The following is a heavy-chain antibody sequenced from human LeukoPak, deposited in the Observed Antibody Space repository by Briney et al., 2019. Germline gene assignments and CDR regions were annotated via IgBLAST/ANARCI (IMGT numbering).Heavy chain of an antibody. CDR2: INHSGST. D-gene: IGHD3-3*01. V-gene: IGHV4-34*01. CDR3: ARGRFHDFWSGLHYYYMDV. Sequence: SETLSLTCAVYGGSFSGYYWSWIRQPPGKGLEWIGEINHSGSTNYNPSLKSRVTISVDTSKNQFSLKLSSVTAADTAVYYCARGRFHDFWSGLHYYYMDVWGKGTTVTVSS. CDR1: GGSFSGYY. J-gene: IGHJ6*03.